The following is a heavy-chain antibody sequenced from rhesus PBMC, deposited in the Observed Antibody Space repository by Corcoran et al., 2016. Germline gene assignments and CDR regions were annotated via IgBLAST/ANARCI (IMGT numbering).Heavy chain of an antibody. CDR2: IYGTGGST. CDR3: AKFLGGVCYY. D-gene: IGHD2-39*02. CDR1: GGSISSNY. V-gene: IGHV4-160*01. Sequence: QVQLQESGPGLGKPSETLSLTCAVSGGSISSNYWSWISQAPGQGLEWIGRIYGTGGSTDYNPSLNSRVTLSADTSKNQFSLKLSSVTAADTAVYYCAKFLGGVCYYWGQGVLVTVSS. J-gene: IGHJ4*01.